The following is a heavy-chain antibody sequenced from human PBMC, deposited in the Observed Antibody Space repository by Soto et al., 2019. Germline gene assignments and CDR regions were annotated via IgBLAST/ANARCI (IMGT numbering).Heavy chain of an antibody. CDR3: ARVYVGTLYRFTNFDY. J-gene: IGHJ4*02. D-gene: IGHD2-15*01. Sequence: QVQLQQWGAGLLKPSETLSLTCAVYGGSFSGYYWSWIRQPPGKGLEWIGEINHSGSTNYNPSLKSRVTISVDTSKHQFSLKLSSVTAADTAVYYCARVYVGTLYRFTNFDYWGQGTLVTVSS. V-gene: IGHV4-34*01. CDR1: GGSFSGYY. CDR2: INHSGST.